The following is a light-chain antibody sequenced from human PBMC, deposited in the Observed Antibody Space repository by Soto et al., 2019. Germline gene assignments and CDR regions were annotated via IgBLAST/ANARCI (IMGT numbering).Light chain of an antibody. V-gene: IGKV1-5*01. CDR3: QQYNSYPGT. CDR2: DAS. CDR1: QGISSW. J-gene: IGKJ1*01. Sequence: DIQMTQSPSTLSASVGDRVAITCRASQGISSWLAWYQQKPGKAPKLLIYDASSLESGVPSRFSGSGSGTEFTLTISSLQPDDFATYYCQQYNSYPGTFGQGTKVEIK.